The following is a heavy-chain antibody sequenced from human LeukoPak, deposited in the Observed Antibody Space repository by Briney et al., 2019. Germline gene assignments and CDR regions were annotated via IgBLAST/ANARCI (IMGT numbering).Heavy chain of an antibody. D-gene: IGHD6-13*01. CDR2: ISSSGST. CDR3: ARSLDALRTAAGLT. Sequence: SETLSLTCAVSGDSIGGSSSYWGWIRQPPGKGLEWIGSISSSGSTHSNPSLTSRVTISVDTSKNQFSLNLRSMTAADTAVYFCARSLDALRTAAGLTCGQGTLVTVSS. J-gene: IGHJ5*02. V-gene: IGHV4-39*01. CDR1: GDSIGGSSSY.